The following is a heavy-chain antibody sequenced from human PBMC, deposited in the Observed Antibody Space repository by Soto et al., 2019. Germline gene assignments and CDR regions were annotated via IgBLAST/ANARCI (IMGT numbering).Heavy chain of an antibody. V-gene: IGHV1-3*01. J-gene: IGHJ6*02. Sequence: ASVKVSCKASGYTFTSYAMHWVRQAPGQRLEWMGWINAGNGNTKYSQKFQGRVTITRDTSASTAYMELSSLRSEDTAVYYCARVPVTTLYYYYGMDVWGQGTTVTVSS. CDR1: GYTFTSYA. D-gene: IGHD4-17*01. CDR2: INAGNGNT. CDR3: ARVPVTTLYYYYGMDV.